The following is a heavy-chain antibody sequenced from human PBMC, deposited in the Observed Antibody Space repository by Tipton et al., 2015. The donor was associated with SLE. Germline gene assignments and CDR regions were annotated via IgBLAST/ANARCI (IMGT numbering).Heavy chain of an antibody. CDR2: INHSGST. J-gene: IGHJ2*01. CDR1: GGSFSGYY. CDR3: ARVPARYFDL. Sequence: LRLSCAVYGGSFSGYYWSWIRQPPGKGLEWIGEINHSGSTNYNPSLKSRVTISVDTSKNQFSLKLSSVTAADTAVYYCARVPARYFDLWGRGTLVTVSS. V-gene: IGHV4-34*01.